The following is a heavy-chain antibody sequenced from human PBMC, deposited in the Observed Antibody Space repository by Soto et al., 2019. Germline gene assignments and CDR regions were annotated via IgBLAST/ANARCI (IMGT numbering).Heavy chain of an antibody. D-gene: IGHD2-8*01. V-gene: IGHV4-59*01. Sequence: QVLLQESGPGLVKPSETLSLTCSFSGGSMSRYYWTWIRQPPGKGLEWIGNIHQTGHTNYNASLKSRVTISIDTSKSDFSLHLTSVTAADTAVSYCARDVRPPGLAYFDLWGRGTLVTVSS. CDR1: GGSMSRYY. CDR3: ARDVRPPGLAYFDL. J-gene: IGHJ2*01. CDR2: IHQTGHT.